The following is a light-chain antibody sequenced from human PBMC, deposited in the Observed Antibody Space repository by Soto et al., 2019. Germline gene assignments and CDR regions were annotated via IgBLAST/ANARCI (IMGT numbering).Light chain of an antibody. V-gene: IGKV1-5*01. CDR1: QSIGSW. J-gene: IGKJ4*01. CDR2: DAS. Sequence: DTPITQSPLTPYAYVGAREPINVRASQSIGSWLAWYQQKPWKAPKLLIEDASGLERGVPSRFSCSGSGTECTLTFSSLQPDDCATYYCQQYKKYSTFVGGTMV. CDR3: QQYKKYST.